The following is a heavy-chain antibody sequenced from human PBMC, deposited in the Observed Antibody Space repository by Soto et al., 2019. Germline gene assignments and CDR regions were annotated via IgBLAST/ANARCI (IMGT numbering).Heavy chain of an antibody. CDR1: GYSIRSGYF. CDR3: ARSMYSTSAQLYYGMDV. Sequence: SETLSLTCAVSGYSIRSGYFWGWIRQPPGKGLEWIGSMYHSGNTYYNLSLKSRVTISVDTSKNQLSLKLSSATAADTAVYYCARSMYSTSAQLYYGMDVWGQGTTVTVSS. D-gene: IGHD6-6*01. V-gene: IGHV4-38-2*01. J-gene: IGHJ6*02. CDR2: MYHSGNT.